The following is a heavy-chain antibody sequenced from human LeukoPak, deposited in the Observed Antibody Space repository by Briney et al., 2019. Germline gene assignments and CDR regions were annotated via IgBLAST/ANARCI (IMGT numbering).Heavy chain of an antibody. J-gene: IGHJ4*02. Sequence: GGSLRLSCAASGFTFSNSWMSWVRQAPRKGLEWVGRIKSKTDGGTTDYAAPVKGRFTISRDDSKNTLYLQMNSLKTEDTAVYYCTTVFVEMATTERYYFDYWGQGTLVTVSS. CDR1: GFTFSNSW. V-gene: IGHV3-15*01. CDR3: TTVFVEMATTERYYFDY. D-gene: IGHD5-24*01. CDR2: IKSKTDGGTT.